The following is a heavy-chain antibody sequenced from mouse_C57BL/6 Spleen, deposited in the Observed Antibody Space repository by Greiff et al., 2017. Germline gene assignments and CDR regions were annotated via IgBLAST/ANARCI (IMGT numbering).Heavy chain of an antibody. V-gene: IGHV5-9-1*02. J-gene: IGHJ2*01. D-gene: IGHD1-1*01. CDR1: GFTFSSYA. CDR3: TGGERYYFDY. CDR2: ISSGGDYI. Sequence: EVQGVESGEGLVKPGGSLKLSCAASGFTFSSYAMSWVRQTPEKRLEWVAYISSGGDYIYYADTVKGRFTITRDNARKTLYLQMSSLKSEDTAMYYCTGGERYYFDYWGQGTTLTVSS.